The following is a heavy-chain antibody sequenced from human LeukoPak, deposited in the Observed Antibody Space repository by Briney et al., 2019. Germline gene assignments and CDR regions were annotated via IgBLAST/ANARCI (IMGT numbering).Heavy chain of an antibody. V-gene: IGHV1-8*01. CDR1: GYTFSSYD. D-gene: IGHD2-2*01. Sequence: APVKVSCKASGYTFSSYDINWVRQAPGQGLEWMGWMNPNSGNTGYAQKFQGRVTMTRDTSISTAYMELSSLRSEDTAVYYCTRHTSPTFDYWGQGTLVTVSS. CDR2: MNPNSGNT. CDR3: TRHTSPTFDY. J-gene: IGHJ4*02.